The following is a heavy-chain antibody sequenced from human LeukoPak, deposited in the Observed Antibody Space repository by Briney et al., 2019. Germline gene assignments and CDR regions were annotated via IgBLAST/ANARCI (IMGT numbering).Heavy chain of an antibody. J-gene: IGHJ4*02. D-gene: IGHD6-19*01. V-gene: IGHV1-2*02. CDR2: INPNSGGT. CDR3: AREIAVAANFDY. CDR1: GYTFTGYY. Sequence: ASVKVSCKASGYTFTGYYMHWVRQAPGQGLEWMGWINPNSGGTNYAQKFQGRATMTRDTSISTAYMELSRLRSDDTAVYYCAREIAVAANFDYWGQGTLVTVS.